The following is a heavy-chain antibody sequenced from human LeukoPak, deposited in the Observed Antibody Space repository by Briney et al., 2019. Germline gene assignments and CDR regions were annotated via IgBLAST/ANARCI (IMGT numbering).Heavy chain of an antibody. CDR1: GFTISSYW. D-gene: IGHD2-2*01. CDR3: VRADYCSSTTCHDWFDP. V-gene: IGHV3-74*01. J-gene: IGHJ5*02. CDR2: INSDGRNT. Sequence: GGSLRLSCAASGFTISSYWMHWVRQGPGKGLVWVSRINSDGRNTGYADSVRGRSTISRDNAKNTLYLQMNSLRAEDTAVYYCVRADYCSSTTCHDWFDPWGQGTLVTVSS.